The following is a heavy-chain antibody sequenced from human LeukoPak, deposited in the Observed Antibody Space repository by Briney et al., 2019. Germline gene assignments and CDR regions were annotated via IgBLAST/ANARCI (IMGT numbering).Heavy chain of an antibody. Sequence: GASVKVSCKASGGTFSSYAISWVRQAPGQGLEWMGWINPNSGGTNYAQKFQGRVTITRDTSISTAYMELTSLRSDDTAVYYCASVFTAMFTGFDYWGQGTLVTVSS. CDR2: INPNSGGT. V-gene: IGHV1-2*02. D-gene: IGHD5-18*01. CDR3: ASVFTAMFTGFDY. CDR1: GGTFSSYA. J-gene: IGHJ4*02.